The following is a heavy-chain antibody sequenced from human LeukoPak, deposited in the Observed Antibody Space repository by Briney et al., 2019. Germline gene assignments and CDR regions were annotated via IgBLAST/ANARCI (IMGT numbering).Heavy chain of an antibody. CDR1: GGSISSYY. CDR2: IYTSGST. D-gene: IGHD2-2*01. Sequence: PSVTLSLTCTVSGGSISSYYWSWIRQPAGKGLEWIGRIYTSGSTNYNPSLKSRVTMSVDTSKNQFSLKLSSVTAADTAVYYCARIVVVPAATRDYFDYWGQGTLVTVSS. CDR3: ARIVVVPAATRDYFDY. J-gene: IGHJ4*02. V-gene: IGHV4-4*07.